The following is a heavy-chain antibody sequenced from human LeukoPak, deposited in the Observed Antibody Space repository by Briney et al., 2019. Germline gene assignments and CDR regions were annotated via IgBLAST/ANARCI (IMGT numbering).Heavy chain of an antibody. V-gene: IGHV3-23*01. D-gene: IGHD6-13*01. Sequence: QSGGSLRLSCAASGFTFSSYAMSWVRQAPGKGLEWVSAISGSGGSTYYADSVKGRFTISRDNSKNTLYLQMNSLRAEDTAVYYCAKDSLYSSSRYGDYWGQGTLVTVSS. CDR3: AKDSLYSSSRYGDY. CDR1: GFTFSSYA. CDR2: ISGSGGST. J-gene: IGHJ4*02.